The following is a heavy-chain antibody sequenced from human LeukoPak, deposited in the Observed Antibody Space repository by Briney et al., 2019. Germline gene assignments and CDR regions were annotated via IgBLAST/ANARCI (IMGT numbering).Heavy chain of an antibody. V-gene: IGHV1-8*01. CDR3: ARGRKGYSYAQYYFDY. J-gene: IGHJ4*02. D-gene: IGHD5-18*01. CDR1: GYTFTSYD. CDR2: MNPNSGNT. Sequence: ASVKVSCKASGYTFTSYDINWVRQATGKGLEWMGLMNPNSGNTGYAQKFQGRVTMTRNTPISTAYMELSSLRSEDTAVYYCARGRKGYSYAQYYFDYWGQGTLVTVSS.